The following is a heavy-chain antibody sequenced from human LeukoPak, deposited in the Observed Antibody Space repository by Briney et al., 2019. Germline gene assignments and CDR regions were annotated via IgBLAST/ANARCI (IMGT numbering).Heavy chain of an antibody. V-gene: IGHV3-66*01. CDR2: IYSGGST. CDR3: ARSYSNHLFGMDV. CDR1: GFTVSSYY. D-gene: IGHD4-11*01. J-gene: IGHJ6*02. Sequence: GGSLRLSCATSGFTVSSYYMTWVRQAPGEGLEWVSVIYSGGSTYYADSVKGRVAISRDNSNNTVFLQMNIVRAEDTAVYYCARSYSNHLFGMDVWGQGTTVTVSS.